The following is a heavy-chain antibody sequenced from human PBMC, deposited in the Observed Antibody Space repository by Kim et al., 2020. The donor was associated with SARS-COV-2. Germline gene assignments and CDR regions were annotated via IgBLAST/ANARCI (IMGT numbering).Heavy chain of an antibody. CDR3: ARDGGRVGATGPVQH. V-gene: IGHV3-33*01. Sequence: WGSLRLSCAASGFTFSSYGRKLVRQATGKLLEWVSVIWEDGSNKYYADSGKAPFTISRDNSKNTLYLQMNSLRAEDTAVYYCARDGGRVGATGPVQHWGQGSLVTVSS. D-gene: IGHD1-26*01. CDR1: GFTFSSYG. CDR2: IWEDGSNK. J-gene: IGHJ1*01.